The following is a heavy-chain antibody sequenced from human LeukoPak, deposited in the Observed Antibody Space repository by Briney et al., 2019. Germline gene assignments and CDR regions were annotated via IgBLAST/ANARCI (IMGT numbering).Heavy chain of an antibody. J-gene: IGHJ4*02. V-gene: IGHV4-38-2*01. CDR1: GYSISSGYY. Sequence: SETLSLTCAVSGYSISSGYYWGWIRQPPGKGLEWIGSIYHSGSTYYNPSLKSRVTISADTSENQFFLKLSSVTAADTAVYYCAKTRTGPYYFDYWGQGTLVTVSS. CDR3: AKTRTGPYYFDY. CDR2: IYHSGST.